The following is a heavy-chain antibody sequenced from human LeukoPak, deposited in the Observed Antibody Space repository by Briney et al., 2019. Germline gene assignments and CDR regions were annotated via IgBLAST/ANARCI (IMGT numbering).Heavy chain of an antibody. CDR2: IYDRGPA. V-gene: IGHV4-59*12. CDR1: GGSISSYY. Sequence: PSETLSLTCTVSGGSISSYYWNWIRQPPGKGLEWIGCIYDRGPAHYNPSLKSRFTISVDRPKNQFFLNVTSLTAADTAVYYCARSRQASGLFSSWGQGTLVVVSS. D-gene: IGHD3-10*01. J-gene: IGHJ5*02. CDR3: ARSRQASGLFSS.